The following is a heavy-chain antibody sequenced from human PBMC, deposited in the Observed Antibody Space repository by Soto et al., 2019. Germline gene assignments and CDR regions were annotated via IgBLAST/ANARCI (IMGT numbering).Heavy chain of an antibody. J-gene: IGHJ6*02. CDR2: IFPGDSDT. Sequence: GESLKISCEGFGFSLNTYWIAWVRQKPGKGLEWMGAIFPGDSDTRYSPSFQGQVNISADRSISTAADTAVYYCASSAGHPGDFFYYNGMDVWGQGTTVTVSS. CDR3: FFYYNGMDV. V-gene: IGHV5-51*01. CDR1: GFSLNTYW. D-gene: IGHD3-10*01.